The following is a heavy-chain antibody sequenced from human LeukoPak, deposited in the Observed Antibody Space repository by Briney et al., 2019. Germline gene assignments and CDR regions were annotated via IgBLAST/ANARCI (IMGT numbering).Heavy chain of an antibody. CDR3: ARGETPIAAAGIRY. Sequence: GRSLRLSCAASGFTFSSYAMHWVRQAPGKGLEGVAVISYDGSNKYYADSVKGRFTISRDNSKNTLYLQMNSLRAEDTAVYYCARGETPIAAAGIRYWGQGTLVTVSS. J-gene: IGHJ4*02. D-gene: IGHD6-13*01. CDR1: GFTFSSYA. V-gene: IGHV3-30*04. CDR2: ISYDGSNK.